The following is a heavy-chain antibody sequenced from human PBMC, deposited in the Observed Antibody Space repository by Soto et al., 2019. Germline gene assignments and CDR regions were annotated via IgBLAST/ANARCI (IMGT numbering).Heavy chain of an antibody. CDR1: GFTFSDYY. Sequence: QVQLVESGGGLVKPGGSLRLSCAASGFTFSDYYMSWIRQAPGKGLEWVSYISSSSSYTNYADSVKGRFTISRDNAKNSLYLQMNSLRAEDTAVYYCARSPGYSSSWSTDYWGQGTLVTVSS. J-gene: IGHJ4*02. D-gene: IGHD6-13*01. CDR3: ARSPGYSSSWSTDY. CDR2: ISSSSSYT. V-gene: IGHV3-11*05.